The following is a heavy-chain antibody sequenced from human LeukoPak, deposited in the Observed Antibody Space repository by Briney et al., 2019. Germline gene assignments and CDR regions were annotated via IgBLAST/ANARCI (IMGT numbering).Heavy chain of an antibody. CDR1: GGSISSYY. V-gene: IGHV4-59*12. CDR3: AREMAYGNDAFDI. D-gene: IGHD5-24*01. Sequence: PSETLSLTCTVSGGSISSYYLSWIRQPPGKGLEWIGYIYHSESTTNYNPSLKSRVSISADTSKNQFSLKLSYVTAADTAVYYCAREMAYGNDAFDIWGQGTMVTVSS. CDR2: IYHSESTT. J-gene: IGHJ3*02.